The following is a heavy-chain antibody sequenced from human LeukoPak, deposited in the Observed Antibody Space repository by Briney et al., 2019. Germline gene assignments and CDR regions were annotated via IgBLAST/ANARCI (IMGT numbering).Heavy chain of an antibody. Sequence: SETLSLTCTVSGDSISSSSYYWGWIRQPPGKGLEWIGNIYYSGSTYYNPSLKSRVTISVDTSKNQFSLKLSSVTAADTAIYYCARDRSWSQIGYWGQGTLVTVSS. V-gene: IGHV4-39*07. CDR2: IYYSGST. J-gene: IGHJ4*02. CDR1: GDSISSSSYY. CDR3: ARDRSWSQIGY. D-gene: IGHD6-13*01.